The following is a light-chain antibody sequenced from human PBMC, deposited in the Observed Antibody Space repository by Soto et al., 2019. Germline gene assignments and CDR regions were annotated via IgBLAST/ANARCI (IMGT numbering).Light chain of an antibody. CDR1: QNVDSN. J-gene: IGKJ1*01. V-gene: IGKV3-20*01. Sequence: EIGMSLSPVTLSVYQRERATLSSRASQNVDSNLAWYQQKPGRAPRLLIYGASTRATGIPDRFSGSGSGTDFTLTISRLEPEDVTVYYCQQYGSTLRTFGQGTKVDI. CDR2: GAS. CDR3: QQYGSTLRT.